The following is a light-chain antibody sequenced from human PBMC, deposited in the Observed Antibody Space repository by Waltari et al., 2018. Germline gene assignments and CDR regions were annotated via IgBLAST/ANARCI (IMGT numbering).Light chain of an antibody. CDR1: ASNIGTPYD. Sequence: QSVLTQPPSVSGAPGQRATIPCTGRASNIGTPYDVHWYQQLPGRGPNLGFHGKKKGRSEVADRFAVSQSGTTAALVSTGLRAVEEADYYCQAYDKSHESGVFGTGTKVTVL. CDR2: GKK. CDR3: QAYDKSHESGV. V-gene: IGLV1-40*01. J-gene: IGLJ1*01.